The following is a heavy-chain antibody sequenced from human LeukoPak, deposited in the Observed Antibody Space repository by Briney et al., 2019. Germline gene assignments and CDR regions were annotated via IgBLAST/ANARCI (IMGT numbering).Heavy chain of an antibody. D-gene: IGHD5-18*01. J-gene: IGHJ6*02. CDR3: ARGRDRYSFDGMDV. V-gene: IGHV3-48*01. CDR2: ISSSGSTI. CDR1: GFTFSSYS. Sequence: GGSLRLSCVASGFTFSSYSMNWVRQAPGKGLEWVSYISSSGSTIYYADSVKGRFTISRDNSKNTLYLQMNSLRAEDTAVYYCARGRDRYSFDGMDVWGQGTTVTVSS.